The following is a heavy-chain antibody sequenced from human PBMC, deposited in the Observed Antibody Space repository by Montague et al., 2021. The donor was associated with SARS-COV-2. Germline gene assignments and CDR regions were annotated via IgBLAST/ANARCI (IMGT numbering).Heavy chain of an antibody. V-gene: IGHV3-30-3*01. CDR1: GFTFSFYA. D-gene: IGHD1-14*01. CDR3: AREGLTGNLAHFGY. CDR2: ISYDGSNK. J-gene: IGHJ4*02. Sequence: SLRLSCPASGFTFSFYAMHWVRQAPGKGLEWVAVISYDGSNKYYADSVRGRFTISRDNSKTTLYLQMNSLRAEDTAVYYCAREGLTGNLAHFGYWGQGTLVTVSA.